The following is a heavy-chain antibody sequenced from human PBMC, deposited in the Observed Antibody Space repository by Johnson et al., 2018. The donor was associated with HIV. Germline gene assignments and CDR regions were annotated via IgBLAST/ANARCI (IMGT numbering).Heavy chain of an antibody. Sequence: QVQLVESGGGLVKPGGSLRLSCAASGFTFSSYAMHWVRQAPGKGLEWVAVISYDGSNKYYADSVKGRFTISRDNSKNTLYLQMNSLRAEDTAVYYCARGGASDAFDIWGQGTMVTVSS. CDR1: GFTFSSYA. V-gene: IGHV3-30-3*01. J-gene: IGHJ3*02. CDR2: ISYDGSNK. CDR3: ARGGASDAFDI. D-gene: IGHD4/OR15-4a*01.